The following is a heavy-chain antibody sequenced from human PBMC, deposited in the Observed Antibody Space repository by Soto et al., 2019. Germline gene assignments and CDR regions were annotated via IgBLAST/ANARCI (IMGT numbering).Heavy chain of an antibody. CDR2: INHSGST. V-gene: IGHV4-34*01. Sequence: SETLSLTCAVYGVSFSGYYWSWIRQPPGKGLEWIGEINHSGSTNNNPSLKRRVTIAVATSKNQFSLKLSSVPAADTAVYYCARGLNRLESRGYSYAPYNWFDPWGQGTLVTFSS. J-gene: IGHJ5*02. D-gene: IGHD5-18*01. CDR3: ARGLNRLESRGYSYAPYNWFDP. CDR1: GVSFSGYY.